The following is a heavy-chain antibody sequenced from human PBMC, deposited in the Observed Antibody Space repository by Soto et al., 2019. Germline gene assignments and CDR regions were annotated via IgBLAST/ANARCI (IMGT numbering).Heavy chain of an antibody. D-gene: IGHD3-3*01. CDR1: GFTFSDYY. CDR2: ISSSGSTI. V-gene: IGHV3-11*01. J-gene: IGHJ5*02. CDR3: ARGYYDFWSGYYPSAGRDNWFDP. Sequence: GGSLRLSCAASGFTFSDYYMSWIRQAPGKGLEWVSYISSSGSTIYYADSVKGRFTISRDNAKNSLYLQMNSLRAEDTAVYYCARGYYDFWSGYYPSAGRDNWFDPWGQGTLVTVSS.